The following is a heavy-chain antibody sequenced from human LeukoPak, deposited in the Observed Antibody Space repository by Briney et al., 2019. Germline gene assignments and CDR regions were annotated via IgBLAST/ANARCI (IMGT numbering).Heavy chain of an antibody. CDR2: ISAYNGNT. J-gene: IGHJ6*03. V-gene: IGHV1-18*01. Sequence: ASVKISCKASGYTFTSYGISWVRQAPGQGLEWMGWISAYNGNTNYAQKLQGRVTMTTDTSTSTAYMELRSLRSDDTAVYYCATTMADYYYYYMDVWGKGTTVTVSS. CDR1: GYTFTSYG. D-gene: IGHD3-10*01. CDR3: ATTMADYYYYYMDV.